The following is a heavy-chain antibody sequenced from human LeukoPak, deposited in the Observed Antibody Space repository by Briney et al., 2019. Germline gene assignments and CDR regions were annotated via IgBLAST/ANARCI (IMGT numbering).Heavy chain of an antibody. Sequence: GGSLRLSCAASGFTFSNYWMSWVRQAAGKGLEWVANIKQDGSEKYYMDSVKGRFTISRDNAKNSLYLQMNSLRAEDTAVYYCARDSGSLDWGQGTLVTVSS. CDR3: ARDSGSLD. CDR2: IKQDGSEK. V-gene: IGHV3-7*04. CDR1: GFTFSNYW. J-gene: IGHJ4*02. D-gene: IGHD1-26*01.